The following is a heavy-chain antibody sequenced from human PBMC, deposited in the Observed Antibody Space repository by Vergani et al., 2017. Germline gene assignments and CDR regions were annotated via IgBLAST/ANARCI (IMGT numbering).Heavy chain of an antibody. J-gene: IGHJ4*02. Sequence: QVQLQQWGAGLLKPSETLSLTCAVYGGSFSGYYWSWIRQPPGKGLEWIGEINHSGSTNYNPSLKSRLTISVDTSKNQFSLTLSSVSAADAAVYYCARVGDSRGGRKDYWGQGTLVTVSS. D-gene: IGHD6-19*01. CDR2: INHSGST. V-gene: IGHV4-34*01. CDR1: GGSFSGYY. CDR3: ARVGDSRGGRKDY.